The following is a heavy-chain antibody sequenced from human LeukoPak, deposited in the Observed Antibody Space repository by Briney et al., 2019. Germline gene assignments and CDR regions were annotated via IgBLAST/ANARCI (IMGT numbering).Heavy chain of an antibody. CDR1: GFALDIYA. D-gene: IGHD3-3*01. V-gene: IGHV3-23*01. CDR3: AKGPGSDFWSGSYPFDY. Sequence: GGSLRLSCAASGFALDIYAMNWVRQAPGKGLEWVSSIHASGCTYLADSVKGRFTISKDNAKTTLYLEMDSLRAEDTAIYYCAKGPGSDFWSGSYPFDYWGQGALVTVSS. CDR2: IHASGCT. J-gene: IGHJ4*02.